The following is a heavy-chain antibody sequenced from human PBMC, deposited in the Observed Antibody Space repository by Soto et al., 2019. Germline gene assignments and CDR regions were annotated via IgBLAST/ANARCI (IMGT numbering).Heavy chain of an antibody. J-gene: IGHJ6*02. CDR2: ISSSSSYI. CDR3: ARDVEMATIVDYYGMDV. CDR1: GFTFSSFA. D-gene: IGHD5-12*01. Sequence: GGSLRLSCKGSGFTFSSFAIQWVRQAPGKGLQWVSCISSSSSYIYYADSVKGRFTISRDNAKNSLYLQMSSLRVEDTAVYYCARDVEMATIVDYYGMDVWGQGTTVTVSS. V-gene: IGHV3-21*01.